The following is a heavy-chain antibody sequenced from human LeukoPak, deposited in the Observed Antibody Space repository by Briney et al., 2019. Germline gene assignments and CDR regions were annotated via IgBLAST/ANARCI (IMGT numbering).Heavy chain of an antibody. V-gene: IGHV1-69*05. CDR2: IIPIFGTA. J-gene: IGHJ4*02. D-gene: IGHD5-24*01. Sequence: SVNVSCKASGGTFSSYAVNWVRQAPGQGLEWMGGIIPIFGTANYTQKFQGRLTITTDESTSTAYMELSSLRSDDTAVYCAAQFGDYFEFWGQGTLVTVSS. CDR1: GGTFSSYA. CDR3: AQFGDYFEF.